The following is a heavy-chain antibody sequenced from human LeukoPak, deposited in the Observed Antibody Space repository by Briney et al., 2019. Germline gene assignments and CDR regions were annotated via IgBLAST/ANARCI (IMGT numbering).Heavy chain of an antibody. CDR2: ISSSSSYT. J-gene: IGHJ4*02. Sequence: GGSLRLSCAASGFTFSSYSMNWVRQAPGKGLEWVSSISSSSSYTYYADSVKGRFTISRDNAKNSLYLQMNSLRAEDTAVYYCASLTYWGQGTLVTVSS. CDR1: GFTFSSYS. V-gene: IGHV3-21*01. CDR3: ASLTY.